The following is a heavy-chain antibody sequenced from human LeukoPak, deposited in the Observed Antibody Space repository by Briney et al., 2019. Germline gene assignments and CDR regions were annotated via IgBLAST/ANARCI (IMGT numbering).Heavy chain of an antibody. CDR1: GGSLSSGGYY. CDR2: IYYSGST. V-gene: IGHV4-31*03. Sequence: SETLSLTCTVSGGSLSSGGYYWSWIRQHPGKGLEWIGYIYYSGSTYYNPSLKSRVTISVDTSKNQFSLKLSSVTAADTAVYYCARAESYSTYGMDVWGQGTTVTVSS. D-gene: IGHD1-26*01. CDR3: ARAESYSTYGMDV. J-gene: IGHJ6*02.